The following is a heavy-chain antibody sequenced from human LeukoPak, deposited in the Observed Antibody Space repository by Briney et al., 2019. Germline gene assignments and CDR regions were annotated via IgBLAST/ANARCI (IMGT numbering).Heavy chain of an antibody. CDR1: GFTFSNYA. CDR2: ISYDGTDK. V-gene: IGHV3-30*01. Sequence: GRSLRLSCAASGFTFSNYAVHWVRQAPGKGLEWVAVISYDGTDKYYADSVKGRFTISRDTSNNTLYLQMHSLRAEDTAVYYCARAGYCTTTTCYYRGIDFWGQGTLVTVSS. CDR3: ARAGYCTTTTCYYRGIDF. D-gene: IGHD2-2*01. J-gene: IGHJ4*02.